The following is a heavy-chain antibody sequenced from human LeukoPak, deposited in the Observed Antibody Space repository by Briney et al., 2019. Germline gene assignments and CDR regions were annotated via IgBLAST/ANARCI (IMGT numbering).Heavy chain of an antibody. CDR2: ISGYNGHT. J-gene: IGHJ4*02. V-gene: IGHV1-18*01. CDR1: GYTFTRYG. D-gene: IGHD3-10*01. Sequence: GGSVKVSCKASGYTFTRYGISWLRQAPGQGLEWMGWISGYNGHTKYAQKVKDRVTMTTDTATSTAYMELRSLRSDDTAVYYCARGQTNRLLWVGELLSNINPFDYWGQGTLVTVSS. CDR3: ARGQTNRLLWVGELLSNINPFDY.